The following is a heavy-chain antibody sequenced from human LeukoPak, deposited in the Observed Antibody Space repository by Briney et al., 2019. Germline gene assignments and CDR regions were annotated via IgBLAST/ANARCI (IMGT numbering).Heavy chain of an antibody. D-gene: IGHD6-6*01. CDR3: ARAQQLVQDY. Sequence: GGSLRLSCAASGFTFSSYSMNWVRQAPWKGLEWVSSISSSSSYIYYADSVKGRFTISRDNAKNSLYLQMNSLRAEDTAVYYCARAQQLVQDYWGQGTLVTVSS. J-gene: IGHJ4*02. CDR2: ISSSSSYI. V-gene: IGHV3-21*01. CDR1: GFTFSSYS.